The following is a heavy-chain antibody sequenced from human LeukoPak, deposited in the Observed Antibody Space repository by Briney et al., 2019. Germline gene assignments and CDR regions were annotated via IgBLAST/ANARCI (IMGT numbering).Heavy chain of an antibody. V-gene: IGHV1-2*02. Sequence: ASVKVSCKASGYTFTGYYMHWVRQAPGQGLEWMGWINPNSGGTNYAQKFQGRVTMTEDTSTDTAYMELSSLRSEDTAVYYCATDRACTNGVCHARSPFDYWGQGTLVTVSS. D-gene: IGHD2-8*01. CDR2: INPNSGGT. J-gene: IGHJ4*02. CDR3: ATDRACTNGVCHARSPFDY. CDR1: GYTFTGYY.